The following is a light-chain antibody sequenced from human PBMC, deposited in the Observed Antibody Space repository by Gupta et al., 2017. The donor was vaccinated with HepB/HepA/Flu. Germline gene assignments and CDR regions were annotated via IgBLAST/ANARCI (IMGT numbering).Light chain of an antibody. CDR3: QQSKRLPVT. Sequence: DIQLTQSPAAVSASVGQSVTITCRASQRVDTWLAWYQHKPGKAPKLLIYATFSLQSGAPSRFSGSGSGTXFSLTIXNLQPEESATYFCQQSKRLPVTFGXGTMVEI. V-gene: IGKV1-12*01. CDR2: ATF. CDR1: QRVDTW. J-gene: IGKJ4*01.